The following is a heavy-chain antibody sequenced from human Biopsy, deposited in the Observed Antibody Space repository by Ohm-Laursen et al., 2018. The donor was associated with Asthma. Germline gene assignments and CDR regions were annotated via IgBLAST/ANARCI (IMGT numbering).Heavy chain of an antibody. CDR3: ARTYYDCLTEQVKDVFGV. V-gene: IGHV1-3*01. Sequence: AASVKVSCKASGYNFISFAIHWVRQAPGQRLEWMGWVNPGNGDTKYSQKFQGRVTITRDTSASTAYMELRSLRSEDTATYYCARTYYDCLTEQVKDVFGVWGQGTMVTVSS. CDR1: GYNFISFA. J-gene: IGHJ3*01. CDR2: VNPGNGDT. D-gene: IGHD3-9*01.